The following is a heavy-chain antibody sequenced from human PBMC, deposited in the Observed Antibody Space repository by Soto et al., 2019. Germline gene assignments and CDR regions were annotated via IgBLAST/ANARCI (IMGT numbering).Heavy chain of an antibody. J-gene: IGHJ3*02. CDR2: IYYSGST. CDR1: GGSINSGGYY. Sequence: SETLSLTCSVSGGSINSGGYYWSWIRQRPGKGLEWFGYIYYSGSTSYNPSLKSRLTISVDTSENQFSLKLNSVTAADTAVYYCARGVVVVVAATNHDTVDIWGQGTMVT. D-gene: IGHD2-15*01. CDR3: ARGVVVVVAATNHDTVDI. V-gene: IGHV4-31*03.